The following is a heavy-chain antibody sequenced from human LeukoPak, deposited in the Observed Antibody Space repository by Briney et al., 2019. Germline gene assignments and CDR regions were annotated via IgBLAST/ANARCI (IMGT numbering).Heavy chain of an antibody. Sequence: GASLRLSCAASGFTFSSYAMSWVRQAPGKGLEWVSVISGSGASTYYADSVKGRFTISRDNSNNTMYLQMNSLRAEDTAVYYCAKARGSEIAAATNYCGQGALVTVSS. J-gene: IGHJ4*02. CDR2: ISGSGAST. CDR3: AKARGSEIAAATNY. CDR1: GFTFSSYA. D-gene: IGHD6-13*01. V-gene: IGHV3-23*01.